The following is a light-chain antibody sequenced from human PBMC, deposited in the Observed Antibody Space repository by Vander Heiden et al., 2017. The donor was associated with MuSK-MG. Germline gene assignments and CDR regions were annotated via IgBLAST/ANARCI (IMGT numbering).Light chain of an antibody. CDR2: DAS. CDR3: QQYYNLPIT. V-gene: IGKV1-33*01. Sequence: DIQMTQSPSSLSASVGDRVTITCQASQDISNYLNWYQQKPGKAPKLPIYDASNLETGVPSRFSGSGSGTDFTFTISSLQPEDFATYYCQQYYNLPITFGGGTKVEIK. CDR1: QDISNY. J-gene: IGKJ4*01.